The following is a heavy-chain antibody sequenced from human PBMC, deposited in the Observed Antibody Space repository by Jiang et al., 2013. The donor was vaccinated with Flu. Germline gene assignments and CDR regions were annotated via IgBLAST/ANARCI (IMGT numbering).Heavy chain of an antibody. CDR1: GGTFSSYA. J-gene: IGHJ6*02. V-gene: IGHV1-69*06. D-gene: IGHD3-10*01. CDR2: IIPIFGTA. CDR3: ARVIGPGSYYLVDYGMDV. Sequence: SGAEVKKPGSSVKVSCKASGGTFSSYATSWVRQAPGQGLEWMGGIIPIFGTANYAQKFQGRVTITADKSTSTAYMELSSLRSEDTAVYYCARVIGPGSYYLVDYGMDVWGQGTTVTVSS.